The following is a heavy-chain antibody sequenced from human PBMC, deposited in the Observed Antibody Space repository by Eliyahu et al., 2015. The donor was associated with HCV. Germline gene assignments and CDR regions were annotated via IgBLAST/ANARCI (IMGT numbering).Heavy chain of an antibody. V-gene: IGHV4-59*01. D-gene: IGHD6-19*01. Sequence: QVQLQESGPGLVKPSETLSLTCTVPGXYIXXYYWSWXRQPPGKGLEWIGCIYYSGSPNYNPSFKSRVTISVDTSKNQISLKLSSVTAADTAVYYCASGGGGTAVAGTGGWFDPWGQGTLVTVSS. J-gene: IGHJ5*02. CDR1: GXYIXXYY. CDR3: ASGGGGTAVAGTGGWFDP. CDR2: IYYSGSP.